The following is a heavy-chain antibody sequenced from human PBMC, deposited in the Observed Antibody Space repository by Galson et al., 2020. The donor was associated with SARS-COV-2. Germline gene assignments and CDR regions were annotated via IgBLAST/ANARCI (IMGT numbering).Heavy chain of an antibody. D-gene: IGHD3-16*01. CDR3: VKGFNWASHL. Sequence: GGSLRLSCAASGFAFSNSWMRWVRQAPGKGLEWVADMNEDESKQYYADSVRGRFTISRDNAKNSLYLQMNSLRVEDTAVYFCVKGFNWASHLWGRGTLVTVSS. CDR1: GFAFSNSW. V-gene: IGHV3-7*05. CDR2: MNEDESKQ. J-gene: IGHJ2*01.